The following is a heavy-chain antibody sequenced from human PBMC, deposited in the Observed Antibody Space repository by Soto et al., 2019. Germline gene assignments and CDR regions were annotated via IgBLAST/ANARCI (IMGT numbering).Heavy chain of an antibody. D-gene: IGHD2-15*01. V-gene: IGHV4-34*01. Sequence: QVQLQQWGAGLLKPSETLSLTCAVYGGSFSGYYWSWIRQPPGKGLEWIGEINHSGSTNYNPSLKSRVTISVDTSKNQFSLKLSSVTAADTAVYYCAREYCSGGSCYQGWGQGTLVTVSS. CDR2: INHSGST. J-gene: IGHJ4*02. CDR3: AREYCSGGSCYQG. CDR1: GGSFSGYY.